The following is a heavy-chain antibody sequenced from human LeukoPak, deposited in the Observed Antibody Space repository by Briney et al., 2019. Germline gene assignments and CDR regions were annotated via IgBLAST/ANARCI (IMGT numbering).Heavy chain of an antibody. CDR2: ISYDGSNK. CDR1: GFTFSSYA. Sequence: GGSLRLSCAASGFTFSSYAMHWVRQAPGKGLEWVAVISYDGSNKYYADSVKGRFTISRDNSKNTLYLQMNSLRAEDTAVYYCARDTSSSWYGLSYFDYWGQGTLVTVSS. D-gene: IGHD6-13*01. CDR3: ARDTSSSWYGLSYFDY. J-gene: IGHJ4*02. V-gene: IGHV3-30-3*01.